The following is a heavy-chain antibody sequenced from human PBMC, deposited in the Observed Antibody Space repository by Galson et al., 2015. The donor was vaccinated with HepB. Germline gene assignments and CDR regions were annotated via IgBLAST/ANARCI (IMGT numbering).Heavy chain of an antibody. CDR1: GFTFSNLA. J-gene: IGHJ4*02. CDR3: ALYTGIYSIFR. D-gene: IGHD1-26*01. CDR2: ISPSGDKT. V-gene: IGHV3-23*01. Sequence: SLRLSCAASGFTFSNLAMTWVRQSPGKGLEWVSAISPSGDKTFYIDSVKGRFTISRDNSRTTLYLQMNSLRPEDTALYYCALYTGIYSIFRWGQGTLVTVSS.